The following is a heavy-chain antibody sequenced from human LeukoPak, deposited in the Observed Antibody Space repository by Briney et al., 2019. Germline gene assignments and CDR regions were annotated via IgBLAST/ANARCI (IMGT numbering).Heavy chain of an antibody. CDR2: IYHSGST. V-gene: IGHV4-38-2*02. D-gene: IGHD2-2*02. J-gene: IGHJ4*02. Sequence: SETLSLTCTVSGYSISSGYYWGWSRQPPGKGLEWIGSIYHSGSTYYNPSLKSRVTISVDTSKNQFSLKLSSVTAADTAVYYCARGGLYTSSDYWGQGTLVTVSS. CDR1: GYSISSGYY. CDR3: ARGGLYTSSDY.